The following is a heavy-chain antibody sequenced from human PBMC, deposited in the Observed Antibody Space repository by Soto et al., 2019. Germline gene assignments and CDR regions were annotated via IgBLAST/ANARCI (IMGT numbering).Heavy chain of an antibody. Sequence: PSETLSLTCTVSGGSISSGGYYWSWIRQHPGKGLEWIGYIYYSGSTYYNPSLKSRVTISVDTSKNQFSLKLSSVTAADTAVYYCARVQLDYGFDPWGQGTLVTVSS. J-gene: IGHJ5*02. V-gene: IGHV4-31*03. D-gene: IGHD4-17*01. CDR3: ARVQLDYGFDP. CDR2: IYYSGST. CDR1: GGSISSGGYY.